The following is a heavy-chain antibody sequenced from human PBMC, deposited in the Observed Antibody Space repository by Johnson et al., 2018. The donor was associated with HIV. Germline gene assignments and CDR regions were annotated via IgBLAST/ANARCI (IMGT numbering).Heavy chain of an antibody. J-gene: IGHJ3*02. CDR1: GLTVSSNY. CDR2: IFSGGST. V-gene: IGHV3-66*01. D-gene: IGHD1-14*01. CDR3: ARECEPAGLAFDI. Sequence: VQLVESGGGLVQPGGSLRLSCAASGLTVSSNYMSWVRQAPGKGLEWVSVIFSGGSTYYADSVNGRFTISRDNSKNTLYLQMNSLRAEDTAVYYCARECEPAGLAFDIWGQGTMVTVSS.